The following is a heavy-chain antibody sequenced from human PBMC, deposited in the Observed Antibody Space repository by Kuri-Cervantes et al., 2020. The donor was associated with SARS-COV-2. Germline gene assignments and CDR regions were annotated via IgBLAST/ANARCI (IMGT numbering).Heavy chain of an antibody. CDR1: GYTFITFD. D-gene: IGHD6-13*01. CDR3: ARGITAGVDY. J-gene: IGHJ4*02. CDR2: ISPKNGNT. V-gene: IGHV1-8*03. Sequence: ASVKVSCKASGYTFITFDINWVRQATGQGLEWMGWISPKNGNTDFAQNFQGRIAFTRDTSINIVYMELSSLTSEDTAVYYCARGITAGVDYWGQGTLVTVSS.